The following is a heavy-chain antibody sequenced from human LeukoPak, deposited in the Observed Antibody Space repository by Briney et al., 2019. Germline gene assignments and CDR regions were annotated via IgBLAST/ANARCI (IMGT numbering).Heavy chain of an antibody. CDR2: NYTSGST. CDR1: GGSISSGSYY. J-gene: IGHJ5*02. V-gene: IGHV4-61*02. D-gene: IGHD6-19*01. Sequence: SETLSLTCTVSGGSISSGSYYWSWIRQPAGKGLEWIGRNYTSGSTNYNPSLKSRVTISVDTSKNQFSLKLSSVTAADTAVYYCARAVAGYNWFDPWGQGTLVTVSS. CDR3: ARAVAGYNWFDP.